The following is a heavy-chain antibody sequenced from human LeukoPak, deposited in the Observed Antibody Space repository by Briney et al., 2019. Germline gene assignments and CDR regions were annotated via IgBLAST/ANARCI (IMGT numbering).Heavy chain of an antibody. CDR1: GYTFTGYY. Sequence: EASVRVSCKASGYTFTGYYMHWVRQAPGQGLEWMGWINPSGGSTSYAQKFQGRVTMTRDMSTSTVYMELSSLRSEDTAVYYCARNYYDSSGYYYEADYWGQGTLVTVSS. CDR2: INPSGGST. J-gene: IGHJ4*02. D-gene: IGHD3-22*01. CDR3: ARNYYDSSGYYYEADY. V-gene: IGHV1-46*01.